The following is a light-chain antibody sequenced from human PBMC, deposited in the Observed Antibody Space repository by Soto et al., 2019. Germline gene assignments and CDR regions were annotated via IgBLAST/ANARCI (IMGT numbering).Light chain of an antibody. CDR3: QQYYTLPLT. V-gene: IGKV4-1*01. Sequence: DIVMTQSPDSLAVSLGERATINCESSQSVLFTSNNKNYLAWYQQNPGQHPKLLLSWASARESGVPERFSGSGSGTLFTLSISSLQAEDVAVYYCQQYYTLPLTFGGGTKVDIK. J-gene: IGKJ4*01. CDR1: QSVLFTSNNKNY. CDR2: WAS.